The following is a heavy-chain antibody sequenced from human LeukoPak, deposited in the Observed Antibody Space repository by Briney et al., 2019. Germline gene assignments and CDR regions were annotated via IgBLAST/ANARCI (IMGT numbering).Heavy chain of an antibody. CDR3: AKDLSSSWSPGRIDI. CDR2: ISWNSGSI. Sequence: PGGSLRLSCAASGFTFDDYAMHWVRQAPGKGLEWVSGISWNSGSIGYADSAKGRFTISRDNAKNSLYLQMNSLRAEDTALYYCAKDLSSSWSPGRIDIWAKGQWSPSLQ. V-gene: IGHV3-9*01. J-gene: IGHJ3*02. D-gene: IGHD6-13*01. CDR1: GFTFDDYA.